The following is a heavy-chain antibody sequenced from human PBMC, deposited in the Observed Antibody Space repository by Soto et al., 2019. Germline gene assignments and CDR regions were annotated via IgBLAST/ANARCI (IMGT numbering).Heavy chain of an antibody. D-gene: IGHD5-18*01. CDR3: ARGYSYTQPVFDY. Sequence: GGSLRLSCAASGFTFSEYYMTWVRQAPGKGLEWVSFIYSSGSTYYADSVKGRFTISRDNFKNTLYLQMNSLRAEDTAVYYCARGYSYTQPVFDYWGLGTLVTVSS. V-gene: IGHV3-53*01. J-gene: IGHJ4*02. CDR2: IYSSGST. CDR1: GFTFSEYY.